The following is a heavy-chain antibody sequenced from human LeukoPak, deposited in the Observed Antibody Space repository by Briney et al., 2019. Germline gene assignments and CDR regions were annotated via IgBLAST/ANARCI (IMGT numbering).Heavy chain of an antibody. CDR3: ASSYYYGSGSYTPYWFDP. V-gene: IGHV4-4*07. Sequence: SETLSLTCTVSGGSISSYYWSWIRQPAGKGLEWIGRIYTSGSTNYNPSLKSRVTMSVDTSKNQFSLKLSSVTAADTAVYYCASSYYYGSGSYTPYWFDPWGQGTLVTVSS. D-gene: IGHD3-10*01. J-gene: IGHJ5*02. CDR2: IYTSGST. CDR1: GGSISSYY.